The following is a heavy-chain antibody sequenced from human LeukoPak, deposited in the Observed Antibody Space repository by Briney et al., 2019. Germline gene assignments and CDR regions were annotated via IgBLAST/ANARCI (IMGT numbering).Heavy chain of an antibody. Sequence: AAVKVSCKASGYTFTSYYMHWVRQAPGQGLEWMGIINPSGGSTSYAQKFQGRVTMTRDTSTSTVYMELSSLRSEDTAVYYCAREYYYDSSGYSPGIPFDYWGRGTLVTVSS. CDR1: GYTFTSYY. J-gene: IGHJ4*02. V-gene: IGHV1-46*01. CDR2: INPSGGST. D-gene: IGHD3-22*01. CDR3: AREYYYDSSGYSPGIPFDY.